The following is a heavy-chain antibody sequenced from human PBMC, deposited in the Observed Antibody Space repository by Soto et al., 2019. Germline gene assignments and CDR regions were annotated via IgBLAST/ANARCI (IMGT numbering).Heavy chain of an antibody. J-gene: IGHJ6*02. CDR3: ARLYDYVWGSYRYFYYGMDV. D-gene: IGHD3-16*02. Sequence: PSETLSLTCAVYGGSFSGYYWSWIRQPPGKGLEWIGEINHSGSTNYNPSLKSRVTISVDTSKNQFSLKLSSVTAADTAVYYCARLYDYVWGSYRYFYYGMDVWGQGTTVTVSS. CDR2: INHSGST. CDR1: GGSFSGYY. V-gene: IGHV4-34*01.